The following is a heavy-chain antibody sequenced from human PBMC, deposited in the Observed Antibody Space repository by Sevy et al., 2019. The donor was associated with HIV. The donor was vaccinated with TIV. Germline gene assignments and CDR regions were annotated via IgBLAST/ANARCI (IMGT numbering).Heavy chain of an antibody. V-gene: IGHV1-2*02. J-gene: IGHJ6*02. CDR1: EYTFTGYY. Sequence: ASVKVSCKASEYTFTGYYIHWVRQAPGQGLEWMGCINPDTGVTRYIQKLQGRFSMTRDNSISTAYMELRSLSPDDTAEYFCARRFCGGGKCYEDYDVAMDVWGQGTTVTVSS. CDR3: ARRFCGGGKCYEDYDVAMDV. D-gene: IGHD3-3*01. CDR2: INPDTGVT.